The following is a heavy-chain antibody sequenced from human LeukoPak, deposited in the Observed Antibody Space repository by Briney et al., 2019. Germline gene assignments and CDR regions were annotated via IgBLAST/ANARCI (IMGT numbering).Heavy chain of an antibody. CDR2: TYHSGST. D-gene: IGHD6-19*01. CDR1: GYSISSGYY. V-gene: IGHV4-38-2*01. Sequence: SETLSLTCAVSGYSISSGYYWGWIRQPPGKGLEWIGSTYHSGSTYYNPSLKSRVTISVDTSKNQFSLKLSSVTAADTAVYYCARAAVYSSPFDYWGQGTLVTVSS. CDR3: ARAAVYSSPFDY. J-gene: IGHJ4*02.